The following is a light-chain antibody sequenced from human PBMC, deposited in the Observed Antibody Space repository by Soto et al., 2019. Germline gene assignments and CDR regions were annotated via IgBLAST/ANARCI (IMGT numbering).Light chain of an antibody. Sequence: ALTQPASVSGSPGQSITISCTGTSSDVGGYNYVSWYQQHPGKAPKLMIYDVSNRPSGVSNRFSGSKSGNTASLTISGLQAEDEADYYCSSYTSSSTPWVFGGGTQLTVL. CDR1: SSDVGGYNY. CDR3: SSYTSSSTPWV. CDR2: DVS. V-gene: IGLV2-14*01. J-gene: IGLJ3*02.